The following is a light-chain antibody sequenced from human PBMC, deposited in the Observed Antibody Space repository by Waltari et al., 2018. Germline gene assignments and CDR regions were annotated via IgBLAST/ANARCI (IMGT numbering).Light chain of an antibody. CDR1: SSNIGNNY. Sequence: QSVLTQPPSVSAAPGQRVTISCSGGSSNIGNNYVSWYQQFPGTAPKLLIYENSARPSGMPGRCSGSTSGPSATLDITGLQAGDEADDYCGTWDSSLSGAVFGGGTHLTVL. CDR2: ENS. V-gene: IGLV1-51*02. CDR3: GTWDSSLSGAV. J-gene: IGLJ7*01.